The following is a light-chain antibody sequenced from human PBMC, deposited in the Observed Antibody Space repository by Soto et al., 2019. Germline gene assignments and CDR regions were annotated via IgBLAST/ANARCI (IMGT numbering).Light chain of an antibody. CDR2: RAS. J-gene: IGKJ1*01. Sequence: DIQMTQSPSTLSASVGDRVTITCRASQTVSSWLAWYQQKPGKAPNLLIYRASNLESGVPSRFSGSGSGTEFTLTISSLQPDDFATYYCQQYNSYPLTFGQGTKVAIK. CDR3: QQYNSYPLT. V-gene: IGKV1-5*03. CDR1: QTVSSW.